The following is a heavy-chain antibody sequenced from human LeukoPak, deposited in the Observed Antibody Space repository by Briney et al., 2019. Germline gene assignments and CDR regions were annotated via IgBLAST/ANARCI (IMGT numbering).Heavy chain of an antibody. CDR3: AKENYYDSSGYSFGDAFDI. V-gene: IGHV3-23*01. J-gene: IGHJ3*02. CDR1: GFTFSSYA. CDR2: ISGSGGST. D-gene: IGHD3-22*01. Sequence: GGSLRLSCAASGFTFSSYAMSWVRQAPGKGLEWASAISGSGGSTYYADSVKGRFTISRDNSENTLYLQMNSLRAEDTAVYYCAKENYYDSSGYSFGDAFDIWGQGTMVTVSS.